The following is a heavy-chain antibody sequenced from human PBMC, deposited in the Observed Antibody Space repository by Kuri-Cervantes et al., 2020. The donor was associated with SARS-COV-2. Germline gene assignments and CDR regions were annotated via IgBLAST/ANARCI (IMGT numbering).Heavy chain of an antibody. J-gene: IGHJ4*02. V-gene: IGHV3-21*01. D-gene: IGHD3-10*01. CDR2: ISSSSSYI. CDR3: ARGYYYYGSGSPAHEQGNDY. Sequence: GESLKISCAASGFTFSGHWIHWVRQAPGKGLVWVSSISSSSSYIYYADSVKGRFTISRDNAKNSLYLQMNSLRAEDTAAYYCARGYYYYGSGSPAHEQGNDYWGQGTLVTSPQ. CDR1: GFTFSGHW.